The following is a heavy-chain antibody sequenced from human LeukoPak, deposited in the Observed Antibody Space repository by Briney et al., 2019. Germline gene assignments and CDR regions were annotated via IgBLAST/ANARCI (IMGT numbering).Heavy chain of an antibody. V-gene: IGHV5-51*01. D-gene: IGHD3-3*01. Sequence: TGESLKISCKGSGYSFTSYWIGWVRQMPGKGLEWMGIIYPGDSDTRYSPSFQGQVTISADKSISTAYLQWSSLKASDTAMYYCARLGVFGVVTTYWFDPWGQGTLVTVSS. CDR1: GYSFTSYW. J-gene: IGHJ5*02. CDR2: IYPGDSDT. CDR3: ARLGVFGVVTTYWFDP.